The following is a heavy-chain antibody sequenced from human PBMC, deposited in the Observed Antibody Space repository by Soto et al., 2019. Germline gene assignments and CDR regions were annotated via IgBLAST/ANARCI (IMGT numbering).Heavy chain of an antibody. CDR3: ARDPKTSGGQHWAFNYFDS. Sequence: EVQLLESGGGLVQPGGSLRLSCAASGFTFSIYAMSWVRQVPGKGLEWVSTISDSGGSAYYADSVKGRFTISRDNSKSTLYLQVDSLRPEDAAVYYCARDPKTSGGQHWAFNYFDSWGQGTLVTVSS. V-gene: IGHV3-23*01. CDR1: GFTFSIYA. J-gene: IGHJ4*02. D-gene: IGHD7-27*01. CDR2: ISDSGGSA.